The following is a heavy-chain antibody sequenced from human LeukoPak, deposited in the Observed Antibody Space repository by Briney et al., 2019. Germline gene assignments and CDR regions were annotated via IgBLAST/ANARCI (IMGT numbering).Heavy chain of an antibody. Sequence: GGSLRLSCAASGFTFSRCSMNWVRQAPGKGLEWVSSISSSSSYIYYADSVKGRFTISRDNAKNSLYLQVNSLRAEDTAVYYCARDWRAIVVVPAAPFFDYWGQGTLVTVPS. CDR3: ARDWRAIVVVPAAPFFDY. CDR2: ISSSSSYI. CDR1: GFTFSRCS. V-gene: IGHV3-21*01. J-gene: IGHJ4*02. D-gene: IGHD2-2*01.